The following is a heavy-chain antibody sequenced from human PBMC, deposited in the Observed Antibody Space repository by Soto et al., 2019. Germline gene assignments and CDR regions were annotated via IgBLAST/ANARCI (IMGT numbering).Heavy chain of an antibody. V-gene: IGHV3-23*01. Sequence: EVQLLESGGGLVQPGGSLRLSCAASGFTFSNYAMSWVRQAPGKGLEWVSAISSSDGSTYYAGSVKGRFTISRDNSKNTLYLQMNSLRAEDTAVYYCAPGVFDYWGQGILVTVSS. CDR1: GFTFSNYA. D-gene: IGHD3-10*01. CDR3: APGVFDY. CDR2: ISSSDGST. J-gene: IGHJ4*02.